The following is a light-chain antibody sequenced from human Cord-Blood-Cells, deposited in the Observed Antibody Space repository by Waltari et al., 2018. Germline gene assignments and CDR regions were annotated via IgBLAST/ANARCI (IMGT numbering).Light chain of an antibody. J-gene: IGLJ1*01. CDR3: SSYTSSSTFV. V-gene: IGLV2-14*01. CDR1: SSDVGGYNY. CDR2: DVS. Sequence: QSALTQPASVSGSPGQSITISCTGTSSDVGGYNYVSWYQQHPGKAPKLMIYDVSKRPSRVSNRFSGSKAGNTASLTISGLQAEDAADYYCSSYTSSSTFVFGTGTKVTVL.